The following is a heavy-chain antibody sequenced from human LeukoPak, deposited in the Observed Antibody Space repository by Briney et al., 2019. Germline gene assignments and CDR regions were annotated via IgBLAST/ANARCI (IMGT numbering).Heavy chain of an antibody. CDR2: ILGSGNTI. Sequence: PGGSLRLSCAASGFTFSTYGMNWVRQAPGKGLEWVSYILGSGNTIYYADSVKGRFTISRDNAKSSLYLQMNSLRDDDTAVYYCARLRGGGYGDYWGQGTLVTVSP. D-gene: IGHD5-12*01. V-gene: IGHV3-48*02. CDR1: GFTFSTYG. CDR3: ARLRGGGYGDY. J-gene: IGHJ4*02.